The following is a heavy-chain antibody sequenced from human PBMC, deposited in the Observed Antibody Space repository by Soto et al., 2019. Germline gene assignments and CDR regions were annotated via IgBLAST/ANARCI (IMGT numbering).Heavy chain of an antibody. J-gene: IGHJ4*02. CDR1: GGSISTYY. D-gene: IGHD4-17*01. CDR2: IYYNGDT. CDR3: ARGDYEVSEFDY. V-gene: IGHV4-59*01. Sequence: PSETLSLTCSVSGGSISTYYWSWIRQPPGKGLEWIGYIYYNGDTNYSPSLKSRVTISVDTSKNQFSLKLRSVTAADTAVYYCARGDYEVSEFDYRGQRTLVTVSS.